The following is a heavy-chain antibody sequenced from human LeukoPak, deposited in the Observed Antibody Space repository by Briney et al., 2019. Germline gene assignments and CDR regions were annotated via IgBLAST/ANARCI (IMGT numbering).Heavy chain of an antibody. CDR3: AKDPRSSFFDY. CDR1: GFTSSSYS. V-gene: IGHV3-21*01. J-gene: IGHJ4*02. D-gene: IGHD6-13*01. Sequence: GGSLRLSCAASGFTSSSYSMNWVRQAPGQGLERVSSISSSSSYIYYADSVKGRFTISRDNAKNSLYLQMNSLRAEDTAVYYCAKDPRSSFFDYGGQGTLVTVSS. CDR2: ISSSSSYI.